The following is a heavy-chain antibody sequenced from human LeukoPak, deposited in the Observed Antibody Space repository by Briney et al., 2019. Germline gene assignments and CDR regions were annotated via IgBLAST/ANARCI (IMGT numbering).Heavy chain of an antibody. CDR2: INPSGGST. J-gene: IGHJ3*02. CDR3: ARRGIAAAVLYAFDI. Sequence: GASVKVSCKASGYTFTSYYMHWVLQAPGHGLEWMGIINPSGGSTSYAQKFQGRVTMTRDTSTSTVYMELSSLRSEDTAVYYCARRGIAAAVLYAFDIWGQGTMVTVSS. V-gene: IGHV1-46*03. D-gene: IGHD6-13*01. CDR1: GYTFTSYY.